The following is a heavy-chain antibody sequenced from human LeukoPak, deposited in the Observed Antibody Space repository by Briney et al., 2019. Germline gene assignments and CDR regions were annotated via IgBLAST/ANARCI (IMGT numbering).Heavy chain of an antibody. CDR3: ARIDIGASGRLDV. V-gene: IGHV3-23*01. Sequence: GGSLRLSCAASGFAFSSFWMSWVRQVPGKGLEWVSSIHGSGGYTYYADSVKGRFTVSRDNSKNTLYLQMNSLRAEDTAVYYCARIDIGASGRLDVWGQGTTVTVSS. J-gene: IGHJ6*02. CDR1: GFAFSSFW. D-gene: IGHD5-12*01. CDR2: IHGSGGYT.